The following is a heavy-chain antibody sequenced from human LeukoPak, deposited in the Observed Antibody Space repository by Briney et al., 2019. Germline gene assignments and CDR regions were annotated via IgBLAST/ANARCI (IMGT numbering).Heavy chain of an antibody. Sequence: SETLSLTCTVSGDSMNSHYWSWIRQPPGKGLEGIGYISYIGSTNYNPSLKSRVTISVDTSKDQFSLKLSSVTAADTAVYYCARDPTTVTKGLDIWGQGTMVTVSS. CDR2: ISYIGST. J-gene: IGHJ3*02. CDR1: GDSMNSHY. D-gene: IGHD4-17*01. V-gene: IGHV4-59*11. CDR3: ARDPTTVTKGLDI.